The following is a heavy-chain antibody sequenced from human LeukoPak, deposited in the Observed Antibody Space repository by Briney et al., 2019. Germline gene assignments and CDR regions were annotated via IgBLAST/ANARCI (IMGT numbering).Heavy chain of an antibody. Sequence: ASVKVSCKASGGTFSSYAISWVRQAPGQGLEWMGGIIPIFGTANYAQKFQGRVTITADKSTSTAYMELSSLRSEDTAVYYCARESEVGATRTLGYWGQGTLVTVSS. J-gene: IGHJ4*02. V-gene: IGHV1-69*06. D-gene: IGHD1-26*01. CDR2: IIPIFGTA. CDR3: ARESEVGATRTLGY. CDR1: GGTFSSYA.